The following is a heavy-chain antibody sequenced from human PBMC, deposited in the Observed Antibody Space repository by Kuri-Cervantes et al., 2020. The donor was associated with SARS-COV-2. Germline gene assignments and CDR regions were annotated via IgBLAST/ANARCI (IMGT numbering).Heavy chain of an antibody. CDR1: GGSFSGYY. Sequence: ESLKISCAVYGGSFSGYYWSWIRQPPGKGLEWIGYIYYSGSTNYNPSLKGRVTISVDTSKNQFSLKLSSVTAADTAVYYCAREWCSGGSCYPNWGQGTLVTVSS. J-gene: IGHJ4*02. CDR2: IYYSGST. CDR3: AREWCSGGSCYPN. D-gene: IGHD2-15*01. V-gene: IGHV4-59*12.